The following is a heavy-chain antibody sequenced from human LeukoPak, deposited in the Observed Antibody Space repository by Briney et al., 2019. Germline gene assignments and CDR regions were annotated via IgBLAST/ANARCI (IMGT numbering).Heavy chain of an antibody. V-gene: IGHV3-53*01. CDR2: IYSGGTT. J-gene: IGHJ3*02. CDR1: GFTVSSNY. Sequence: GGSLRLSCAASGFTVSSNYINWVRQAPGRGLEWVSVIYSGGTTYYADSVKGRFTISRDNSKNTLYFQMNSLRVEDTAVYYCARGIAAAYYAFDIWGQGTMLTVSS. D-gene: IGHD6-13*01. CDR3: ARGIAAAYYAFDI.